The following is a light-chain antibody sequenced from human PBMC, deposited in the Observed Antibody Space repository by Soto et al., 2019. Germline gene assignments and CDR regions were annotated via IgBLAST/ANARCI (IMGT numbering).Light chain of an antibody. CDR1: SSDVGGYNY. CDR3: SSFTSSSTVV. J-gene: IGLJ3*02. V-gene: IGLV2-14*01. Sequence: QSVLTQPASVSGSPGQSITISCTGTSSDVGGYNYVSWYQQHPGKAPKLIIYDVSYRLSGVSNRFSGSKSGNTASLTISGLQAEDEADYYCSSFTSSSTVVFGGGTKVTVL. CDR2: DVS.